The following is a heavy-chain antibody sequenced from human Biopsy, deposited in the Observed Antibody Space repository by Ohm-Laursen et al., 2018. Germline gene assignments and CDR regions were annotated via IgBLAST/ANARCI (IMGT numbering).Heavy chain of an antibody. CDR1: GFTFTQFF. D-gene: IGHD5-24*01. CDR3: TREADYNFVIEPPGGH. Sequence: VASVKVSCKASGFTFTQFFIHWIRQAPGQGLVWMGVVKASDGTKRYAHEFQGRVTMTRDTSTNTAYVELSSLTYEDTATYYCTREADYNFVIEPPGGHWGQGTPVTVSS. V-gene: IGHV1-46*01. CDR2: VKASDGTK. J-gene: IGHJ4*02.